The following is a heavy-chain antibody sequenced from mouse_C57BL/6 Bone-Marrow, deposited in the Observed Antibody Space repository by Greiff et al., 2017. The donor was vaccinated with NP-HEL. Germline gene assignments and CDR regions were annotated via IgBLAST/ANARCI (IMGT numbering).Heavy chain of an antibody. V-gene: IGHV1-69*01. CDR1: GYTFTSYW. J-gene: IGHJ1*03. CDR2: IDPSDSYT. Sequence: QVQLQQPGAELVMPGASVKLSCKASGYTFTSYWMHWVKQRPGQGLEWIGEIDPSDSYTNYNQKFKGKSTLTVDKSSSTAYMQLSSLTSEDSAVYYCARERIYYYGSSYVSWYFDVWGTGTTVTVSS. D-gene: IGHD1-1*01. CDR3: ARERIYYYGSSYVSWYFDV.